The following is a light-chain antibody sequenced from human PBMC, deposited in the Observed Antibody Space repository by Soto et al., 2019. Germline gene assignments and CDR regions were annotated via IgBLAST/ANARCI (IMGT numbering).Light chain of an antibody. CDR3: TSDTSSIPFYV. V-gene: IGLV2-14*03. Sequence: QSVLTQPASVSGSPGQSIAISCTGFRTDVDGYYYVSWYQQHPGQAPQLIIYDVYNRPSGVSHRFSGSKSGDTASLTISGLQAEDYFDDYCTSDTSSIPFYVFGTVTIVPV. J-gene: IGLJ1*01. CDR1: RTDVDGYYY. CDR2: DVY.